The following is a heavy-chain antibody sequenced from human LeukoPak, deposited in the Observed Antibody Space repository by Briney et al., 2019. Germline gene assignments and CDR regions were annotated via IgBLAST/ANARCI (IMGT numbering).Heavy chain of an antibody. Sequence: ASVKVSCKASGGTFSSYAISWVRQAPGQGLEWMGRIIPIFGTANYAQKFQGRVTITTDESTSTACMELSSLRSEDTAVYYCARLVGLLGDAFDIWGQGTMVTVSS. V-gene: IGHV1-69*05. CDR2: IIPIFGTA. CDR3: ARLVGLLGDAFDI. D-gene: IGHD1-26*01. J-gene: IGHJ3*02. CDR1: GGTFSSYA.